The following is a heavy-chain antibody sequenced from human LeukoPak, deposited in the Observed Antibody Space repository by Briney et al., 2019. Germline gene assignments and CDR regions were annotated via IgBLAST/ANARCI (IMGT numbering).Heavy chain of an antibody. J-gene: IGHJ4*02. CDR1: GGAVTSFY. D-gene: IGHD2-21*02. CDR3: ARHRFASAVILDY. V-gene: IGHV4-59*08. Sequence: PSETLSLTCSVSGGAVTSFYWSWIRQSPGKGLEWIGYFYYSGGTKYNPSLKSRVTMSGDTSKNQLSLKLRSVTAADTAMYYCARHRFASAVILDYWGQGDPVTVSS. CDR2: FYYSGGT.